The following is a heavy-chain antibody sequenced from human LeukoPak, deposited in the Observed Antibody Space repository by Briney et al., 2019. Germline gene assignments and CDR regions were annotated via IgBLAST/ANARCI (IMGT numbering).Heavy chain of an antibody. CDR3: ARDLGGDSSSYYCFDY. Sequence: ASVKVSCKASGGTFSSYAISWVRQAPGQGLEWMGGIIPIFGTANYAQKFQGRVTITADESTSTAYMELSSLRSEDTAVYYCARDLGGDSSSYYCFDYWGQGTLVTVSS. CDR2: IIPIFGTA. CDR1: GGTFSSYA. V-gene: IGHV1-69*13. D-gene: IGHD6-6*01. J-gene: IGHJ4*02.